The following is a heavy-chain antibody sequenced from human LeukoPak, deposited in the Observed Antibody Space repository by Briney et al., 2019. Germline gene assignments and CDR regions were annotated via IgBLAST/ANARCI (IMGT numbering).Heavy chain of an antibody. D-gene: IGHD1-20*01. CDR1: GFTFSSYA. CDR3: AKDGDKGRYNWNRDANFDY. V-gene: IGHV3-23*01. Sequence: GGSQRLSCAASGFTFSSYAMSWVRQAPGKGLEWVSAISGSGGSTYYADSVKGRFTISRDNSKNTLYLQMNSLRVEDTAVYYCAKDGDKGRYNWNRDANFDYWGQGTLVTVSS. CDR2: ISGSGGST. J-gene: IGHJ4*02.